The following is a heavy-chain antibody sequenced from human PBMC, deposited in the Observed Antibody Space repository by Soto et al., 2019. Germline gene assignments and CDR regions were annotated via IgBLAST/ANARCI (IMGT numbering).Heavy chain of an antibody. CDR2: ISGSSSYI. CDR1: GFSFSSYS. V-gene: IGHV3-21*01. J-gene: IGHJ4*02. D-gene: IGHD1-7*01. Sequence: GALRLCCAASGFSFSSYSMNWVRQAPGKGLEWVSSISGSSSYIYYADSVKGRFTISRDNAKNSLFLQMNSLRAEDTVVYYCAIENYRRLSTRLDYSGQATQLTLSS. CDR3: AIENYRRLSTRLDY.